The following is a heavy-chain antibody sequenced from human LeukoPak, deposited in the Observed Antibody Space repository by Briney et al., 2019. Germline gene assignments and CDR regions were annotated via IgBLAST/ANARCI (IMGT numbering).Heavy chain of an antibody. CDR1: GFTFSSYW. CDR2: IKQDGSEK. CDR3: ARDLGAVVEGTGY. J-gene: IGHJ4*02. V-gene: IGHV3-7*01. Sequence: GGSLRLSCAASGFTFSSYWMSWVRQAPGKGLEWVANIKQDGSEKYYVDSVKGRFTISRDNAKNSLYLQMNSLRAEDTAVYYCARDLGAVVEGTGYWGQGTLVTVSS. D-gene: IGHD3/OR15-3a*01.